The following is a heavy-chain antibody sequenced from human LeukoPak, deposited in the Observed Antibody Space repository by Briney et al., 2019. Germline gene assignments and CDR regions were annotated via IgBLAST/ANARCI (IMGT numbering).Heavy chain of an antibody. J-gene: IGHJ4*02. Sequence: GASVKVSCKASGGTFSSYAISWVRQAPGQGLEWMGGIIPIFGTANYAQKFQGRVTITADESTSTAYMELSSLRSEDTAAYYCARNYGDYVGPFDYWGQGTLVTVSS. CDR1: GGTFSSYA. CDR3: ARNYGDYVGPFDY. CDR2: IIPIFGTA. V-gene: IGHV1-69*13. D-gene: IGHD4-17*01.